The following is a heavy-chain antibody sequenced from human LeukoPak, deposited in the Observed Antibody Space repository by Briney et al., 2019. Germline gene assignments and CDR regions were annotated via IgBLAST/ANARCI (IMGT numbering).Heavy chain of an antibody. CDR2: IIPIFGTA. D-gene: IGHD3-10*01. CDR1: RNTFNTYC. CDR3: ARDEVTMVRGVPAS. V-gene: IGHV1-69*13. J-gene: IGHJ5*02. Sequence: GASVKVSCKASRNTFNTYCMHWVRQAPGQGLEWMGGIIPIFGTANYAQKFQGRVTITADESTSTAYMELSSLRSEDTAVYYCARDEVTMVRGVPASWGQGTLVTVSS.